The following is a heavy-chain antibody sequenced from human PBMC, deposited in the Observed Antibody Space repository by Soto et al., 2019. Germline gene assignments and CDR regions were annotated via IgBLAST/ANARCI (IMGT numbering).Heavy chain of an antibody. Sequence: GGSLRLSCSASGFTFGSYAMHWVRQAPGKGLEYVSAISGNGDSTYYADSVKGRFTISRDNSKNTVYLQMNSLRAEDTAGYYCVKDRPPLYPSSWFGSWGQGTRAPVSP. D-gene: IGHD6-13*01. CDR2: ISGNGDST. V-gene: IGHV3-64D*06. CDR3: VKDRPPLYPSSWFGS. J-gene: IGHJ5*01. CDR1: GFTFGSYA.